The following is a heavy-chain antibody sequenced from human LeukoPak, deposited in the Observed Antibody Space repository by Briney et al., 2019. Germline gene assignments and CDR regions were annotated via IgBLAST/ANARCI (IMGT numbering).Heavy chain of an antibody. Sequence: SETLSLTCTVSGGSISSSSYSWGWIRQPPGKGLEWIGSIYYSGTTYYNPSLKSRVTISVDTSKIQFSLKLSSVAATDTAVYFCARLRFDLWGGYTHPYFDYWGQGTLVTVSS. D-gene: IGHD3-3*01. CDR3: ARLRFDLWGGYTHPYFDY. CDR1: GGSISSSSYS. CDR2: IYYSGTT. V-gene: IGHV4-39*01. J-gene: IGHJ4*02.